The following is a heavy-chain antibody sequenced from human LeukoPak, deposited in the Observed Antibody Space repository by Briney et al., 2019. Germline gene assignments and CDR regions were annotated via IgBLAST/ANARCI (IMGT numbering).Heavy chain of an antibody. J-gene: IGHJ6*02. CDR2: ISAYNGNT. CDR1: GYTFTSYG. V-gene: IGHV1-18*01. Sequence: ASVKVSCKASGYTFTSYGISWVRQAPGQGLEWMGWISAYNGNTNYAQKLQGRVTMTTDTSTSTAYMELRSLRSDDTAVYYCARAWGAMVSPHYYYYGMDVWGQGTTVTASS. D-gene: IGHD5-18*01. CDR3: ARAWGAMVSPHYYYYGMDV.